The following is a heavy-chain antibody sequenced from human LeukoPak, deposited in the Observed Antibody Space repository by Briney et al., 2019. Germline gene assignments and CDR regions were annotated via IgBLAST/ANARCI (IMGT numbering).Heavy chain of an antibody. J-gene: IGHJ4*02. V-gene: IGHV4-4*09. CDR1: GVSINTYY. CDR3: AAGPWELDF. D-gene: IGHD1-26*01. Sequence: PSETLSLTCTVSGVSINTYYASWIRQAPGKGLEFIGSIYNGGNTNYNPSLKSRATISVDTSNNQFSLRLTSVTAADTAMYYCAAGPWELDFWGQGTLVTVSS. CDR2: IYNGGNT.